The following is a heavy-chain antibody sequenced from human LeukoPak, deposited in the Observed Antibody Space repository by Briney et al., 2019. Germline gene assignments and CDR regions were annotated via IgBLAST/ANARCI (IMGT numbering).Heavy chain of an antibody. Sequence: GRSLRLSCAASGFTFSSYGMHWVRQAPGKGLEWVAVISYDGSNKYYADSVKGRFTISRDNSKNTLYLQMNSLRAEDTAVYYCAKDRLVGAHGYFDYWGQGTLVTVSS. J-gene: IGHJ4*02. CDR3: AKDRLVGAHGYFDY. D-gene: IGHD1-26*01. CDR1: GFTFSSYG. CDR2: ISYDGSNK. V-gene: IGHV3-30*18.